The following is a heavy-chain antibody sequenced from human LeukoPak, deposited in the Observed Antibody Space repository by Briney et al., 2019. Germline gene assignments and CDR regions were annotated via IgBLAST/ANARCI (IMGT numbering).Heavy chain of an antibody. CDR3: AKAQGYATGWSPFDY. Sequence: GGSLRLSCAASGFTFNSYAMHWVRQAPGKGLQWVTFIRYDGSNKYYADSVKGRFTISRDNSKNTLSLQMNSLRVEDTALYYCAKAQGYATGWSPFDYWGQGTLVTVCS. D-gene: IGHD2-15*01. J-gene: IGHJ4*02. V-gene: IGHV3-30*02. CDR2: IRYDGSNK. CDR1: GFTFNSYA.